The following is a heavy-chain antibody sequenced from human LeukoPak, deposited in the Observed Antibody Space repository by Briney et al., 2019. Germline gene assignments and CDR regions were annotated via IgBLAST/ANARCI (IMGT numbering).Heavy chain of an antibody. CDR1: GFIFRSWW. D-gene: IGHD6-19*01. CDR3: AKDISSSVAGTFDY. Sequence: GGSLRLSCAASGFIFRSWWMSWVRKAPGKGLEWVANIRQDGSETYYGDSVKGRFTISRDNAKNSLYLQMNSLRTGDTALYYCAKDISSSVAGTFDYWGQGTLVTVSS. CDR2: IRQDGSET. V-gene: IGHV3-7*03. J-gene: IGHJ4*02.